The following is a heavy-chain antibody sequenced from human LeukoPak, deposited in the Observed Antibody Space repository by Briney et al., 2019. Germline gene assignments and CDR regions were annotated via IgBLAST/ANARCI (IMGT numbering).Heavy chain of an antibody. V-gene: IGHV3-21*01. CDR3: AKGGIVPAAPFDY. CDR1: GFTFSSYS. Sequence: PGGSLRLSCAASGFTFSSYSMNWVRQAPGKGLEWVSSISSSSYIYYADSVKGRFTISRDNAKNSLYLQMNSLRAEDTAVYYCAKGGIVPAAPFDYWGQGTLVTVSS. D-gene: IGHD2-2*01. CDR2: ISSSSYI. J-gene: IGHJ4*02.